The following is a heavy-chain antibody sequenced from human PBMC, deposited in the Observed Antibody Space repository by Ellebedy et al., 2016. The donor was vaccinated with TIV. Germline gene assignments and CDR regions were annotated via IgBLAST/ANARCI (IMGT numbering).Heavy chain of an antibody. Sequence: GESLKISCAVSGFTFSDHYMDWVRLAPGKGPEWVGRSRNKAKSYTTDYAASVKGRFTISRDDSKNSLYLQMNSLKTEDTAIYYCARDKTSDYWGQGALVTVSS. V-gene: IGHV3-72*01. J-gene: IGHJ4*02. CDR3: ARDKTSDY. CDR2: SRNKAKSYTT. CDR1: GFTFSDHY.